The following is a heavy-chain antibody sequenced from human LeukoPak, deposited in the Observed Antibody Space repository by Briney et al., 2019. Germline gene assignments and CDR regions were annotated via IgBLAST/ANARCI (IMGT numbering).Heavy chain of an antibody. Sequence: GGSLRLSCAASGFMFSRNWMSWVRLAPGKGLEWVANIKEDGTETYYVDSVKGRFTISRDNAKNSLYLQMNSLRVEDTAVYYCAKEGRSLQTYWGQGTLVTVSS. J-gene: IGHJ4*02. D-gene: IGHD5-24*01. CDR3: AKEGRSLQTY. V-gene: IGHV3-7*03. CDR1: GFMFSRNW. CDR2: IKEDGTET.